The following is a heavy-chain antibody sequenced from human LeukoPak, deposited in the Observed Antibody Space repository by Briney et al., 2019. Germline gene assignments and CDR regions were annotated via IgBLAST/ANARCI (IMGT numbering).Heavy chain of an antibody. D-gene: IGHD3-22*01. Sequence: GGSLRLSCAASEFTFSSYDMNWVRQAPGKGLEWVSTISGSGGGTYYADSVKGRFTISRDNSKNTLYLQMNSLRAEDTAIYYCALYYYDSSGYYLGAFDIWGQGTMVIVSS. J-gene: IGHJ3*02. CDR3: ALYYYDSSGYYLGAFDI. CDR2: ISGSGGGT. CDR1: EFTFSSYD. V-gene: IGHV3-23*01.